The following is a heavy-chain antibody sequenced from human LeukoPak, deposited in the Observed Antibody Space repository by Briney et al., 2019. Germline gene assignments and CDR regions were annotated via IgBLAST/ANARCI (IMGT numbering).Heavy chain of an antibody. CDR1: GYTFTSYD. Sequence: ASVKVSCKASGYTFTSYDINWVRQATGQGLEWMGWMNPNSGNTGYAQKFQGRVTLTTDTSISTAYMELRSLRSDDTAVYYCVRSDRGTYYYFDYWGQGTLVTVSS. V-gene: IGHV1-8*01. CDR2: MNPNSGNT. J-gene: IGHJ4*02. D-gene: IGHD1-26*01. CDR3: VRSDRGTYYYFDY.